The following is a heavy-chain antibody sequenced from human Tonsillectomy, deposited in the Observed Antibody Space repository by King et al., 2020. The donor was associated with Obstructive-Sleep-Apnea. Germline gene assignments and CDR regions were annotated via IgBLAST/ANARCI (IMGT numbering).Heavy chain of an antibody. D-gene: IGHD3-10*01. Sequence: VQLVESGGGVVQPGRSLRLSCAASGFTFSSYGMHWVRQAPGKGLEWVAVIWVDGSNKYYADSVKGRFTNPRDNSKNTLYLQMNSLRAEDTAVYYCAKGDTPLTYYYGSGSYTFDYWGQGTLVTVSS. CDR2: IWVDGSNK. J-gene: IGHJ4*02. V-gene: IGHV3-33*06. CDR3: AKGDTPLTYYYGSGSYTFDY. CDR1: GFTFSSYG.